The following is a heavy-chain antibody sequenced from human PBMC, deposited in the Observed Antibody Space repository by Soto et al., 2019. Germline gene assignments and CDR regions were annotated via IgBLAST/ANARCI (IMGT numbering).Heavy chain of an antibody. J-gene: IGHJ4*02. V-gene: IGHV3-21*01. CDR1: GFTFSSYS. CDR2: ISSSSSYI. Sequence: EVQLVESGGGLVKPGGSLRLSCAASGFTFSSYSMNWVRQAPGKGLEWVSSISSSSSYIYYADSVKGRFTISRDNAKNSPELPMNRLRAEDTAVYYCARADGLLEWYDYWGQGTLVTVSS. CDR3: ARADGLLEWYDY. D-gene: IGHD3-3*01.